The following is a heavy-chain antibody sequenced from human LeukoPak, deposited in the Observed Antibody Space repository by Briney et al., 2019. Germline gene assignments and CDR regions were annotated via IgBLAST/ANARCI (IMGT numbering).Heavy chain of an antibody. CDR2: IHSAGTT. CDR3: ARDRGGDAFDI. J-gene: IGHJ3*02. D-gene: IGHD3-16*01. Sequence: QPGGSLRLSCAASGFTVSGNYMSGVRQAPGKGLEWVSLIHSAGTTYYADSVKGRFTISRDNSKNTLYLQMHSLRPEDTAVYYCARDRGGDAFDIWGQGTMVTVSS. CDR1: GFTVSGNY. V-gene: IGHV3-53*01.